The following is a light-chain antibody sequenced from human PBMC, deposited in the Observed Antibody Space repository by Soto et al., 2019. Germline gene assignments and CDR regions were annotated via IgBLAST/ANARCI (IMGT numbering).Light chain of an antibody. V-gene: IGLV2-8*01. CDR3: SSYAGSNSWV. CDR2: DVT. Sequence: QSALAQPPSASGSPGQSVTISCTGTSSDVGGYNYVSWYQHHPGKAPKLMIYDVTERPSGVPDRFSGSKSGNTASLTVSGLQSEDEADYYCSSYAGSNSWVFGGGTKVTVL. J-gene: IGLJ3*02. CDR1: SSDVGGYNY.